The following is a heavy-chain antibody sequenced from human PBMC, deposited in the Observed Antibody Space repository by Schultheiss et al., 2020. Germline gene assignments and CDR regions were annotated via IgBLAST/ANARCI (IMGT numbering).Heavy chain of an antibody. J-gene: IGHJ5*02. D-gene: IGHD6-19*01. CDR1: GFTFSSYA. V-gene: IGHV3-30*04. CDR3: ATAGSGWSNWFDP. CDR2: ISYDGSNK. Sequence: GESLKISCAASGFTFSSYAMHWVRQAPGKGLEWVAVISYDGSNKYYADSVKGRFTISRDNSKNTLYLQMNSLRAEDTAVYYCATAGSGWSNWFDPWGQGTLVTVSS.